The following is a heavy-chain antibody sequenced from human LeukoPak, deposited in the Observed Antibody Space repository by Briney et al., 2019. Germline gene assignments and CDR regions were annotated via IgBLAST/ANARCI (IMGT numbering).Heavy chain of an antibody. CDR2: INPSGGST. Sequence: ASVKVSCKASGYTFTSYYMHWVRQAPGQGLEWMGIINPSGGSTSYAQKFQGRVTMTRDTSTSTVYMELSSLRSEDTAVYYCARDGLRFLGGYYFDYWGQGTLVTVSS. D-gene: IGHD3-3*01. J-gene: IGHJ4*02. V-gene: IGHV1-46*01. CDR1: GYTFTSYY. CDR3: ARDGLRFLGGYYFDY.